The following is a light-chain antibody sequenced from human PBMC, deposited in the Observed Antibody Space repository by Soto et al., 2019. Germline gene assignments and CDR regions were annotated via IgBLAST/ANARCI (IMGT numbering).Light chain of an antibody. CDR1: SSDVGAYNS. Sequence: QSALTQPRSVSGSPGQSVTISCTGTSSDVGAYNSVSWYQQNPGKAPKVMIYDVTKRPSGVPDRFSGSKSGNTASLTISGLQAEDEADYYCCSRAGIYTLIFGGGTKLTVL. CDR3: CSRAGIYTLI. CDR2: DVT. J-gene: IGLJ2*01. V-gene: IGLV2-11*01.